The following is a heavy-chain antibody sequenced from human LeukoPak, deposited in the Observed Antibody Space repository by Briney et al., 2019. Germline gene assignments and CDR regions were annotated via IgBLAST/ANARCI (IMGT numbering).Heavy chain of an antibody. D-gene: IGHD2-2*01. CDR3: ARGLVVPAATRYWYFDL. Sequence: PSETLSLTCAVYGGSFSGYYWSWIRQPPGKGLEWIGEINHSGRTNYNPSLKSRVTMSVDTSKNQFSLKLSSVTAADTAVYYCARGLVVPAATRYWYFDLWGPSTLVTVSS. CDR2: INHSGRT. CDR1: GGSFSGYY. J-gene: IGHJ2*01. V-gene: IGHV4-34*01.